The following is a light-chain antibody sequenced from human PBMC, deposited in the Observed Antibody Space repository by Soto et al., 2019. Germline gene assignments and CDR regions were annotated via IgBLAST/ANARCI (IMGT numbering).Light chain of an antibody. Sequence: QSALTQPASVSGSPGQSITISCTGARSDVGGNNYVSWYQQHPGKAPKVLIYDVSYRPSGVSSRLSGFKSGNTASLTISGLQAEDEADYYCSSYTTSSTYVVFGGGTKLTVL. CDR1: RSDVGGNNY. V-gene: IGLV2-14*01. CDR2: DVS. J-gene: IGLJ2*01. CDR3: SSYTTSSTYVV.